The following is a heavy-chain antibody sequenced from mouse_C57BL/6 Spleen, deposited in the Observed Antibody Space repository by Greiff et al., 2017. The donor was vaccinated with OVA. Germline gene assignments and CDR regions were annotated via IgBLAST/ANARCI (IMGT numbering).Heavy chain of an antibody. CDR3: AKGTTVADY. CDR2: ISSGSSTI. CDR1: GFTFSDYG. V-gene: IGHV5-17*01. Sequence: EVKVEESGGGLVKPGGSLKLSCAASGFTFSDYGMHWVRQAPEKGLEWVAYISSGSSTIYYADTVKGRFTISRDNAKNTLFLQMTSLRSEDTAMYYCAKGTTVADYWGQGTTLTVSS. D-gene: IGHD1-1*01. J-gene: IGHJ2*01.